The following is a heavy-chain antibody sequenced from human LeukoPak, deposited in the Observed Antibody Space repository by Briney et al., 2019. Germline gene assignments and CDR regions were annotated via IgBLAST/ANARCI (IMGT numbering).Heavy chain of an antibody. D-gene: IGHD3-3*01. Sequence: PSETLSLTCTASGGSISSYYWSWIRQPAGKGLEWIGRIYTSGSTNYNPSLKSRVTMSVDTSKNQFSLKLSSVTAADTAVYYCARDTYDFWSAPHNWFDPWGQGTLITVSS. CDR1: GGSISSYY. CDR2: IYTSGST. V-gene: IGHV4-4*07. J-gene: IGHJ5*02. CDR3: ARDTYDFWSAPHNWFDP.